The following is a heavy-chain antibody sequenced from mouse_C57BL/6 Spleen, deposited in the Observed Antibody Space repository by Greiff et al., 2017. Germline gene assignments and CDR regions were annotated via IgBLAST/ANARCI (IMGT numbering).Heavy chain of an antibody. Sequence: VQLQQPGAELVKPGASVKLSCKASGYTFTSYWMHWVKQRPGRGLEWIGRIDPNSGGTKYNEKFKSKATLTVDKSSSTAYMQLSSLTSEDSAVYYCARVGANWDEKNYFDYWGQGTTLTVSS. V-gene: IGHV1-72*01. J-gene: IGHJ2*01. CDR2: IDPNSGGT. CDR1: GYTFTSYW. D-gene: IGHD4-1*01. CDR3: ARVGANWDEKNYFDY.